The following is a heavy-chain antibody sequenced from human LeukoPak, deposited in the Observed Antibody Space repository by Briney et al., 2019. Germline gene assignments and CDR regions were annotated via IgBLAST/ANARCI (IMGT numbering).Heavy chain of an antibody. D-gene: IGHD3-9*01. CDR3: ARGRSHYDILTGYSPRTDYFDY. J-gene: IGHJ4*02. V-gene: IGHV4-59*01. CDR1: GGSISSYY. Sequence: SETLSLTCTVSGGSISSYYWSWIRQPPGKGLEWIGYIYYSGSTNYNPSLKSRVTISVDTSKNQFSLKLSSVTAADTAVYYCARGRSHYDILTGYSPRTDYFDYWGQGTLVTVSS. CDR2: IYYSGST.